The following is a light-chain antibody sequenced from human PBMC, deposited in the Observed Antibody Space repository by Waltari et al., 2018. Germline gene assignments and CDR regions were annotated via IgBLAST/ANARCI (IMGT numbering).Light chain of an antibody. V-gene: IGKV4-1*01. CDR1: QTVRYSSKNY. J-gene: IGKJ1*01. Sequence: EIVLTQSPDFLPVPLGERATINCTSSQTVRYSSKNYLAWYQSGVPDRFSGSGSGTQFTLTIASLQAEDVATYYCQQYYETPRTFGQGTRVEIK. CDR3: QQYYETPRT.